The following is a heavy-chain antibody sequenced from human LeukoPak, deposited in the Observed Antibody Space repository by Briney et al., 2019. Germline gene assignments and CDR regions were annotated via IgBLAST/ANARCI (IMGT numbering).Heavy chain of an antibody. Sequence: GGSLRLSCAASGFTVSSNYMSWVRQAPGKGLKWVSSLSGSGISTYYADSVKGRFTISRDNSKNTLYLQMNSLRAEDTAVYYCAKDGALAYSYADFWGQGTLVTVSS. CDR2: LSGSGIST. D-gene: IGHD5-18*01. CDR1: GFTVSSNY. J-gene: IGHJ4*02. CDR3: AKDGALAYSYADF. V-gene: IGHV3-23*01.